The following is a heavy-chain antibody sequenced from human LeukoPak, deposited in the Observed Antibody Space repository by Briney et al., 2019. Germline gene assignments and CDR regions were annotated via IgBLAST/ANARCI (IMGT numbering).Heavy chain of an antibody. D-gene: IGHD6-19*01. CDR2: INPHSGGT. J-gene: IGHJ4*02. Sequence: GASLRVSCKASGYTFTGGFMHSVRQTPGQGLEWVGWINPHSGGTNCAQKIQGRVTMTGDTSISTAYMELSRRRSNNTAVYYGARFPRWLVLEGFAYWGEGTLVTVSS. V-gene: IGHV1-2*02. CDR1: GYTFTGGF. CDR3: ARFPRWLVLEGFAY.